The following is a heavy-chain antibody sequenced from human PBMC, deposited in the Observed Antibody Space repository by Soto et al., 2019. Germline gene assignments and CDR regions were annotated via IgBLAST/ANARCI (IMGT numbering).Heavy chain of an antibody. J-gene: IGHJ6*03. Sequence: GGSLRLSCAASGFTFSSYAMSWVRQAPGKGLEWVSAISGSGGSTYYADSVKGRFTISRDNSKNTLYLQMNSLRAEDTAVYYWAKVDYGDYGDAVVYYYMDVWSKGTTVTVSS. V-gene: IGHV3-23*01. CDR3: AKVDYGDYGDAVVYYYMDV. CDR1: GFTFSSYA. D-gene: IGHD4-17*01. CDR2: ISGSGGST.